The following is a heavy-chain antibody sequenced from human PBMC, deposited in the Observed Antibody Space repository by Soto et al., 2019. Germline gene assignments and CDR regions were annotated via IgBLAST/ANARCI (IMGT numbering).Heavy chain of an antibody. D-gene: IGHD2-2*01. Sequence: SVKVSCKASGGTFSSYAISWVRQAPGQGLEWMGGIIPIFGTANYAQKFQDRVTITADESTSTAYMELSSLRPEDTAVYYCARDLYGSSTSSYGGAFDIWGQGTMVTVS. J-gene: IGHJ3*02. CDR2: IIPIFGTA. CDR3: ARDLYGSSTSSYGGAFDI. CDR1: GGTFSSYA. V-gene: IGHV1-69*13.